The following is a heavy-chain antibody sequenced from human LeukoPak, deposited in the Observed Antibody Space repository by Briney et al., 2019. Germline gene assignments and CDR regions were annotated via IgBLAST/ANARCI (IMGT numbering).Heavy chain of an antibody. V-gene: IGHV3-48*01. CDR2: ISSSSSTI. D-gene: IGHD3-10*01. J-gene: IGHJ6*02. CDR1: GFTFSSYS. Sequence: PGGSLRLSCAASGFTFSSYSMNWVRQAPGKGLEWVSYISSSSSTIYYADSVKGRFTISRDNAKNSLYLQMNSLRAEDTAVYYCASYGSGSYYNALARHYYYYGMDVWGQGTTVTVSS. CDR3: ASYGSGSYYNALARHYYYYGMDV.